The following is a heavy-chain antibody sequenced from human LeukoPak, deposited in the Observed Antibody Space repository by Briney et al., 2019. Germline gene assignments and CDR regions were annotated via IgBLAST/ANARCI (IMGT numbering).Heavy chain of an antibody. D-gene: IGHD3-22*01. CDR3: RAATRCLDYYYDY. V-gene: IGHV3-30*03. J-gene: IGHJ4*02. Sequence: PGGSLRLSCAASRFTFSIFGMHWVRQAPGKGLEWIAVISSDGTNKYYADSVRGRFTISRDNSKDTLYLQMSSLRIEDTAIYYCRAATRCLDYYYDYWGQGTLVTVSS. CDR2: ISSDGTNK. CDR1: RFTFSIFG.